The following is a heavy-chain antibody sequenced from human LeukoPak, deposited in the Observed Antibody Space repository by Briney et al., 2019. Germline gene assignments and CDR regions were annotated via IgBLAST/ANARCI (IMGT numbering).Heavy chain of an antibody. CDR2: ISINGGST. Sequence: GGSLRLSCSASGFTFSSYAMHWVRQAPGKGLEYVSGISINGGSTDYADSVKGRFTISRDNSKNTVYLQMSSLRAEDTAVYYCVKESRVVRGVIMDAFDMWGQETMVTVSS. CDR3: VKESRVVRGVIMDAFDM. D-gene: IGHD3-10*01. J-gene: IGHJ3*02. CDR1: GFTFSSYA. V-gene: IGHV3-64D*06.